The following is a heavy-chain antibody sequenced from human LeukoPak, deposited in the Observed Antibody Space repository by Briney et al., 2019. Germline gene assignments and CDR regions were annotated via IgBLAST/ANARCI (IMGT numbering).Heavy chain of an antibody. CDR1: GYTFTGYY. CDR2: INPNSGGT. CDR3: ARASLSRIRGWFDP. V-gene: IGHV1-2*02. D-gene: IGHD6-13*01. J-gene: IGHJ5*02. Sequence: ASVKVSYKASGYTFTGYYMHWVRQAPGQGLEWMGWINPNSGGTNYAQKFQGRVTMTRDTSISTAYMELSRLRSDDTAVYYCARASLSRIRGWFDPWGQGTLVTVSS.